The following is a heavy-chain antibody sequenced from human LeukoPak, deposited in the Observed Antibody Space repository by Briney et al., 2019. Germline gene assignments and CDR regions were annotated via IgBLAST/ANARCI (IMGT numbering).Heavy chain of an antibody. D-gene: IGHD2-15*01. J-gene: IGHJ4*02. CDR3: ATQGGYCSGGSCYRFDY. CDR1: GFTFSSYA. CDR2: ISGSGGST. V-gene: IGHV3-23*01. Sequence: QTGGSLRLSCAASGFTFSSYAMSWVRQAPGKGLEWVSAISGSGGSTYYADSVKGRFTISRDNFKNTLYLQMNSLRAEDTAVYYCATQGGYCSGGSCYRFDYWGQGTLVTVSS.